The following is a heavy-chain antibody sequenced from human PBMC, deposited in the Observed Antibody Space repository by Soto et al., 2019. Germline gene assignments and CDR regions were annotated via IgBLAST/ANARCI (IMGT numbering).Heavy chain of an antibody. J-gene: IGHJ6*01. D-gene: IGHD6-13*01. Sequence: ASVKVSCKASGYTFTSYAMHWVRQAPGQRLEWMGWINAGNGNTKYSQKFQGRVSVTRDTSASTAYMELSSLRSEDTAVYSCARQSSSSGYGEAGYYYNCRGGCGQRTRGAVAS. CDR2: INAGNGNT. CDR3: ARQSSSSGYGEAGYYYNCRGG. CDR1: GYTFTSYA. V-gene: IGHV1-3*01.